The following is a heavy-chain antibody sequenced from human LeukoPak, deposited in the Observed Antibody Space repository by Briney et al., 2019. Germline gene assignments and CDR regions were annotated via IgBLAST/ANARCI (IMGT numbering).Heavy chain of an antibody. CDR2: ISGFGNTT. CDR1: KFTFNSYA. CDR3: AKDQEHNFDVPRGFFDY. D-gene: IGHD3-9*01. V-gene: IGHV3-23*01. Sequence: GGSLRLSCAASKFTFNSYAMSWVRQAPGKGLEWVSGISGFGNTTFYADSVKGRFTISRDNSKNTLYLQMNNLRVEDTAMYYCAKDQEHNFDVPRGFFDYWGQGTLVTVSS. J-gene: IGHJ4*02.